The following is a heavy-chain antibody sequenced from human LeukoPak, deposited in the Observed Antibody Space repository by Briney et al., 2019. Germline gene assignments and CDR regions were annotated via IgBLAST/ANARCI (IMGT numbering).Heavy chain of an antibody. CDR1: GFTFSSFG. V-gene: IGHV3-30*02. J-gene: IGHJ3*02. D-gene: IGHD5-12*01. CDR2: IWYDGSNK. CDR3: AKVVIVATPDAFDI. Sequence: GGSLRLSCAASGFTFSSFGMHWVRQAPGKGLEWVAVIWYDGSNKYYADSVKGRFTISRDNSKNTLYLQMNSLRAEDTAVYYCAKVVIVATPDAFDIWGQGTMVTVSS.